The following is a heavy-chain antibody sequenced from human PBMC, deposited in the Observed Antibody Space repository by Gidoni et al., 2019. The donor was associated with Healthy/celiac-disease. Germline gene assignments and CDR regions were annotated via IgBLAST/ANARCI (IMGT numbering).Heavy chain of an antibody. CDR2: IRSKANSYAT. CDR3: LSCNDYVLGPDYYYYGMDV. J-gene: IGHJ6*02. V-gene: IGHV3-73*02. D-gene: IGHD4-17*01. CDR1: GFTFSGSA. Sequence: EVQLVESGGGLVQPGGSLKLSCAASGFTFSGSAMHWVRQASGKGLEWVGRIRSKANSYATAYAASVKGRFTISRDDSKNTAYLQMNSLKTEDTAVYYCLSCNDYVLGPDYYYYGMDVWGQGTTVTVSS.